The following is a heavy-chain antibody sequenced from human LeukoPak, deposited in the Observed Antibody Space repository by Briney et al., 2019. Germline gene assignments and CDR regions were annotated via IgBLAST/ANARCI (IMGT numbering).Heavy chain of an antibody. V-gene: IGHV3-23*01. CDR2: ISGSGGST. D-gene: IGHD2-2*01. CDR1: GFTFSSYA. J-gene: IGHJ6*02. Sequence: GGSLRLSCAASGFTFSSYAMSWVRQAPGKGLEWVSAISGSGGSTYYADSVKGRFTISRDNSKNTLYLQMNSLRAEDTAVYYCARDINLYCSSTSCPGGYGMDVWGQGTTVTVSS. CDR3: ARDINLYCSSTSCPGGYGMDV.